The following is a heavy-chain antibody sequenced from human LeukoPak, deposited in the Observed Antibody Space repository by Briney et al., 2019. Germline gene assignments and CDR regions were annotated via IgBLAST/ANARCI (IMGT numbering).Heavy chain of an antibody. V-gene: IGHV4-30-4*08. CDR1: GGSIKSGDSY. D-gene: IGHD2-15*01. J-gene: IGHJ4*01. CDR3: ARGSGYFDY. CDR2: IYHSGST. Sequence: SETLSLTCSVSGGSIKSGDSYWSWIRRPPGKGLEWIGYIYHSGSTYYNPSLKSRVTTSVDTSKNQFSLRLSSVTAADTARYYCARGSGYFDYWGHGSLVTVSS.